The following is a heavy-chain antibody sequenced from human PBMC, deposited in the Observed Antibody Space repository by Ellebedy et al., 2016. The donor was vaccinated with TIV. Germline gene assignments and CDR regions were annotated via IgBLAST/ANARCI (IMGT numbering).Heavy chain of an antibody. D-gene: IGHD3-10*01. J-gene: IGHJ6*02. Sequence: SQTLSLTXXISGDSVSSNSAGWTWIRQSPSRNLEWLGRTYYRSKWFFEYGPSVKSRMTINPDTSKNQFSLQVKSVTPEDTAVYYCARAVLTVVGGPYYYGLDVWGPGTTVTVSS. CDR1: GDSVSSNSAG. V-gene: IGHV6-1*01. CDR3: ARAVLTVVGGPYYYGLDV. CDR2: TYYRSKWFF.